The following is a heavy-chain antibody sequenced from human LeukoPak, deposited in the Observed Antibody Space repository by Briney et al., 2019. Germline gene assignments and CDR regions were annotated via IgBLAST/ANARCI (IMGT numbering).Heavy chain of an antibody. CDR3: ARGLVRTRPFDY. V-gene: IGHV4-34*01. CDR1: GGSFSGYY. Sequence: SETLSLTCAVYGGSFSGYYWSWIRQSPGKGLEWIGEMNHRGYTNCNPSLKSRVTISVDKSKNQFSLKLSSVTAADTAVYYCARGLVRTRPFDYWGQGTLVTVSS. D-gene: IGHD1-14*01. CDR2: MNHRGYT. J-gene: IGHJ4*02.